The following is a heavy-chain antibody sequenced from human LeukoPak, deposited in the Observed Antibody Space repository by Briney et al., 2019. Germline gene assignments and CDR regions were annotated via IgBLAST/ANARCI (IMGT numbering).Heavy chain of an antibody. CDR3: AREGTAGTNLNWFDP. D-gene: IGHD1-1*01. Sequence: PSETLSLTCTVSGGSISSDCWSWIRQPPGKGLEWIGYISYSGSTNFNPSLKSRVTISVDTSKNQFSLKLSSVTAADTAVYYCAREGTAGTNLNWFDPWGQGTLVTVSS. CDR2: ISYSGST. CDR1: GGSISSDC. V-gene: IGHV4-59*01. J-gene: IGHJ5*02.